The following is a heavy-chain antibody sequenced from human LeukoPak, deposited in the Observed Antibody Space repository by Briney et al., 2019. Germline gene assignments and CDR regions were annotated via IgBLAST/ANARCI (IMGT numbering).Heavy chain of an antibody. V-gene: IGHV3-23*01. D-gene: IGHD3-22*01. CDR3: ARDSSYYYDSGGHFDY. Sequence: GGSLRLSCAASGFTFSSSAMSWVRQAPGKGLEWVSDVGGSGVSTYYADSVKGRFTISRDNSKNTLYLQMNSLGVEDTAVYYCARDSSYYYDSGGHFDYWGQGTLVTVSS. CDR1: GFTFSSSA. J-gene: IGHJ4*02. CDR2: VGGSGVST.